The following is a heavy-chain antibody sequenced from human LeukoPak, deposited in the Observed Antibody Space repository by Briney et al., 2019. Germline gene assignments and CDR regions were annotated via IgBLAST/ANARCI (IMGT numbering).Heavy chain of an antibody. CDR3: ARDEEQLGYIWFDP. CDR1: GYTFTSYG. V-gene: IGHV1-18*01. Sequence: ASVKVSCKASGYTFTSYGIRWVRQAPGQGLEWMGWISAYNGNTNYAQKLQGRVTMTTDTSTSTAYMELRSLRSDDTAVYYCARDEEQLGYIWFDPWGQGTLVTVSS. CDR2: ISAYNGNT. J-gene: IGHJ5*02. D-gene: IGHD6-6*01.